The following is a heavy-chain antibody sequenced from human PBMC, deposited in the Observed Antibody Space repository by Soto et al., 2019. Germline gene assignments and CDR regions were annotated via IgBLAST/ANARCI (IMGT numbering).Heavy chain of an antibody. CDR2: INSDGSTT. Sequence: EVQLAESGGGLIQPGGSLRLSCAASGFTFSSYWMHWVRQAPGKGLVWVSRINSDGSTTNYADSVKGRFTVSRDNAKNTLYPQVDSLRAADTAVYYCVRGAGTLFDFWGQGTLVTVSS. V-gene: IGHV3-74*01. CDR1: GFTFSSYW. D-gene: IGHD3-10*01. CDR3: VRGAGTLFDF. J-gene: IGHJ4*02.